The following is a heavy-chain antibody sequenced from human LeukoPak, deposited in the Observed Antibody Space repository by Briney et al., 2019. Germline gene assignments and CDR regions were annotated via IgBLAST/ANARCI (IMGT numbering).Heavy chain of an antibody. D-gene: IGHD5-24*01. CDR3: AREDGYNYTYYYYYGMDV. V-gene: IGHV3-30*04. J-gene: IGHJ6*01. CDR2: ISYDGSNK. Sequence: GGSLRLSCAASGFTFSSYAMHWVRQAPGKGLEWVAVISYDGSNKYYAGSVKGRFTISRDNSKNTLYLQMNSLRAEDTAVYYCAREDGYNYTYYYYYGMDVWGQGTTVTVSS. CDR1: GFTFSSYA.